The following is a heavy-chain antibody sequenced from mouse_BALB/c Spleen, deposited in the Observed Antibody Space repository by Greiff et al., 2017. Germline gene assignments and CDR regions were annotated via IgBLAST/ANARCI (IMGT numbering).Heavy chain of an antibody. D-gene: IGHD2-14*01. Sequence: VQLQQSGAELARPGASVKLSCKASGYTFTDYYINWVKQRTGKGLEWIGEIYPGSGNTYYNEKFKGKATLTADKSSSTAYMQLSSLTSEDSAVYFCARGKDYRYDGYYFDYWGQGTTLTVSS. CDR3: ARGKDYRYDGYYFDY. CDR2: IYPGSGNT. V-gene: IGHV1-77*01. CDR1: GYTFTDYY. J-gene: IGHJ2*01.